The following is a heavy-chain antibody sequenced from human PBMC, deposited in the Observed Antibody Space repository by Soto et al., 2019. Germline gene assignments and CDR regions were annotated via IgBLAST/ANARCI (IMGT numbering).Heavy chain of an antibody. V-gene: IGHV3-7*03. CDR1: GFTFSNYW. D-gene: IGHD4-17*01. J-gene: IGHJ5*02. Sequence: PWGSLRLSCAASGFTFSNYWMTWVRQAPGKGLGWVANIIKDGSEKSYVDSVKGRFTISTDTSKNQFSLQLKSVTAADTAVYFCARARGFGDFPRRFDPWGQGILVTVSS. CDR2: IIKDGSEK. CDR3: ARARGFGDFPRRFDP.